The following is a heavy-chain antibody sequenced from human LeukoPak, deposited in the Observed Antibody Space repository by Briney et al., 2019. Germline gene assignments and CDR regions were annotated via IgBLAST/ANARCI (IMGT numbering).Heavy chain of an antibody. CDR2: IYYSGST. Sequence: PSETLSFTCTVSGGSISSSSYYWGWIRQPPGKGLEWIGSIYYSGSTYYNPSLKSRVTISVDTSKNQFSLKLSSVTAADTAVYYCARLRKGFYYDRYYFDYWGQGTLVTVS. D-gene: IGHD3-22*01. CDR3: ARLRKGFYYDRYYFDY. J-gene: IGHJ4*02. V-gene: IGHV4-39*01. CDR1: GGSISSSSYY.